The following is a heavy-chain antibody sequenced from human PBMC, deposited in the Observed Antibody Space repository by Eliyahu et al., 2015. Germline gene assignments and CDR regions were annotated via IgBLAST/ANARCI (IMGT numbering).Heavy chain of an antibody. Sequence: QLVESGGGLVQPGGSLRLXCAASGFSFGRYEMDWVRQVPGKPLEWISYIGYAGTTMYYADSVRGRFTISRDNSNDVLYLEMNSLRAEDTAVYYCARDQGVGNSPGDLDVWGQGTLVTVSS. J-gene: IGHJ4*02. CDR1: GFSFGRYE. V-gene: IGHV3-48*03. D-gene: IGHD7-27*01. CDR2: IGYAGTTM. CDR3: ARDQGVGNSPGDLDV.